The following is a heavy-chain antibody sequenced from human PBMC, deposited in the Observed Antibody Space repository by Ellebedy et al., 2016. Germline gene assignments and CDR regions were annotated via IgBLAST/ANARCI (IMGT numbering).Heavy chain of an antibody. D-gene: IGHD3-10*01. CDR3: ARRMTILGVSGWGYGLDV. CDR2: INQDGNEK. V-gene: IGHV3-7*04. J-gene: IGHJ6*02. CDR1: GFTFSNYW. Sequence: GESLRLSXAASGFTFSNYWMSWVRQAPGRGLEWMANINQDGNEKYSVDSVKGRFTLSRDNAKNSLYLQMNSLRAEDTATYYCARRMTILGVSGWGYGLDVWGLGTTVIVSS.